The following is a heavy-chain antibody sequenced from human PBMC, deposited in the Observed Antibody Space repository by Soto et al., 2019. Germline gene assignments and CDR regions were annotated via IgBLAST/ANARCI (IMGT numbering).Heavy chain of an antibody. CDR2: IYYSGST. J-gene: IGHJ6*02. CDR3: ARDKMVVAATLKGDYYGMDV. Sequence: SETLSLTCAVSGGSISGSYYYWGWLRQHPGKGLEWIGYIYYSGSTYYNPSLKSRVTISVDTSKNQFSLKLSSVTAADTAVYYCARDKMVVAATLKGDYYGMDVWGQGTTVTVS. CDR1: GGSISGSYYY. V-gene: IGHV4-31*11. D-gene: IGHD2-15*01.